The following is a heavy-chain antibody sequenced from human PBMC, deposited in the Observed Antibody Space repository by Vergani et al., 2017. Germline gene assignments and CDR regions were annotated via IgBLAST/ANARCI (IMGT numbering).Heavy chain of an antibody. J-gene: IGHJ4*02. D-gene: IGHD6-19*01. CDR1: GSPSSNYG. V-gene: IGHV3-30*02. CDR3: ARDTVTGSRYFDY. Sequence: QVQLVESGGGVVQPGGSLRPSFGAPGSPSSNYGMNWVRKAPGKGLGWVTFIRFDGGNTYYADSVKGRFTISRDNSKNTLFLQMNSLRPEDTAVYYCARDTVTGSRYFDYWGQGTLVTVSS. CDR2: IRFDGGNT.